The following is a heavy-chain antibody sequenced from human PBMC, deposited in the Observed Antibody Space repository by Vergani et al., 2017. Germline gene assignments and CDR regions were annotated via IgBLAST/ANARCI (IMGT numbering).Heavy chain of an antibody. CDR3: AGDRGAAAGTHYYYSYMDV. CDR1: GGTFSSYD. V-gene: IGHV1-69*01. D-gene: IGHD6-13*01. Sequence: QVQLVQSGAEVKKPGSSVKVSCKAPGGTFSSYDISWVRQAPGQGLEWMGGVIPFFGTANYVQKFQDRVTITADEATGTAYLELSSLRSEDTAVYYCAGDRGAAAGTHYYYSYMDVWGKGTTVTVSS. J-gene: IGHJ6*03. CDR2: VIPFFGTA.